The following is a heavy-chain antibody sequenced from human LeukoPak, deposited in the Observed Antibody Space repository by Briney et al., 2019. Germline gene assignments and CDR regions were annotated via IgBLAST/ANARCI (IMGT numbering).Heavy chain of an antibody. CDR2: IYYSGST. Sequence: PSETLSLTCTVSGGSISSYYWSWIRQPPGKGLEWIGYIYYSGSTNYNPSLKSRVTISVDTSKNQFSLKLSSVTAADTAVYYCARGQLWFGELLSSRTYYFDYWGQGTLVTVSS. J-gene: IGHJ4*02. CDR1: GGSISSYY. CDR3: ARGQLWFGELLSSRTYYFDY. D-gene: IGHD3-10*01. V-gene: IGHV4-59*08.